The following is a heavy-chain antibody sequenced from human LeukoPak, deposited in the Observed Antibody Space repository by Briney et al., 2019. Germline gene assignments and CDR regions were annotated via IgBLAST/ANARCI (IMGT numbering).Heavy chain of an antibody. J-gene: IGHJ3*01. CDR3: AKFYYDSSGRGNDAFDV. V-gene: IGHV3-23*01. D-gene: IGHD3-22*01. CDR1: GFSFGSYA. Sequence: GGPLILSCATSGFSFGSYAMSWVRQAPGKGLEWVSSISGSGMLTYYADSVKGRFTISRDNSKNTLYLQMSSLRAEDTATFYCAKFYYDSSGRGNDAFDVWGQGTMVTVSS. CDR2: ISGSGMLT.